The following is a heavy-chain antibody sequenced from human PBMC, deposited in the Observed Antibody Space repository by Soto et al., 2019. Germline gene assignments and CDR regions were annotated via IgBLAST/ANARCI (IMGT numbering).Heavy chain of an antibody. V-gene: IGHV1-69*13. CDR3: ASRDPAEPHCSSTSCPPIAGMDV. Sequence: GASVKVSCKASGGTFSSYAISWVRQAPGQGLEWMGGIIPIFGTANYAQKFQGRVTITADESTSTAYMELSSLRSEDTAVYYCASRDPAEPHCSSTSCPPIAGMDVWGQGTTVTVSS. D-gene: IGHD2-2*01. J-gene: IGHJ6*02. CDR2: IIPIFGTA. CDR1: GGTFSSYA.